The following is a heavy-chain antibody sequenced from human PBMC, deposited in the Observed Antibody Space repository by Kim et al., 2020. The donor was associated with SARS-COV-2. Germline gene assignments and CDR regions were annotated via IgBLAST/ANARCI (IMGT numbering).Heavy chain of an antibody. D-gene: IGHD6-13*01. CDR2: INHSGST. V-gene: IGHV4-34*01. CDR3: ARGLPPAAAGTGGFDY. Sequence: SETLSLTCAVYGGSFSGYYWSWIRQPPGKGLEWIGEINHSGSTNYNPSLKSRVTISVDTSKNQFSLKLSSVTAADTAVYYCARGLPPAAAGTGGFDYWG. J-gene: IGHJ4*01. CDR1: GGSFSGYY.